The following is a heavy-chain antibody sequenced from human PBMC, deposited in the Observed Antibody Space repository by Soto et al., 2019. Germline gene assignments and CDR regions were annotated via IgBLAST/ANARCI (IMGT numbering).Heavy chain of an antibody. J-gene: IGHJ2*01. D-gene: IGHD4-17*01. CDR3: ANPHGGDWYFDL. CDR1: GFTFSSYA. Sequence: EVQLLESGGGLVQPGGSLRLSCAASGFTFSSYAMSWVRQAPGKGLEWVSAISGSGGSTYYADSVKGRFTISRDNSKNTLYLQMNSLRAEDTAVYYCANPHGGDWYFDLWGRGTLVTVSS. V-gene: IGHV3-23*01. CDR2: ISGSGGST.